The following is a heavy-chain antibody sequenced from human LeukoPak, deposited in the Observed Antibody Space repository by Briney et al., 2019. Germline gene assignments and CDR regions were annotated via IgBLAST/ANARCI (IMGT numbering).Heavy chain of an antibody. D-gene: IGHD5-24*01. Sequence: GGSLRPSWAASGFAFDDYAVHWVRQAPGTGLEWVSLISGDGGSTYYADSAKGRFTISRDNSKNSLYLQMTSLRTEDTALYYCAKDIRGDGYNSRFDYWGQGTLVTVSP. CDR1: GFAFDDYA. V-gene: IGHV3-43*02. J-gene: IGHJ4*02. CDR3: AKDIRGDGYNSRFDY. CDR2: ISGDGGST.